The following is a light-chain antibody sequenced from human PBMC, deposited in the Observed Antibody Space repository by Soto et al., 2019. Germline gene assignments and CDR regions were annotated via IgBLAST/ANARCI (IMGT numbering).Light chain of an antibody. J-gene: IGLJ2*01. CDR1: SSNIGSHF. V-gene: IGLV1-47*01. CDR2: MND. Sequence: QSVLTQPPAVSGTPGLRVVISCSGSSSNIGSHFVHWYQQLPGTAPKPLIYMNDHRPSGVPDRFSGSKSGTSASLAISGLRSEDEARYYCATWDDTLGGFVVFGEGTKLTVL. CDR3: ATWDDTLGGFVV.